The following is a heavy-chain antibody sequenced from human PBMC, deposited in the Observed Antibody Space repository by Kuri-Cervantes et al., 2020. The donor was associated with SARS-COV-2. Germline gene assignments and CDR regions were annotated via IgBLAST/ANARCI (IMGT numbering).Heavy chain of an antibody. Sequence: GESLKISCAASGFTFSSYWMSWVRQAPGKGLEWVANIKQDGSEKYYVDSVKGRFTISRDNAKNSLYLQMNSLRAEDTAVYYCARGRSLPTYYYDSSGYVGAFDIWGQGTMVTVSS. J-gene: IGHJ3*02. CDR3: ARGRSLPTYYYDSSGYVGAFDI. CDR1: GFTFSSYW. V-gene: IGHV3-7*01. D-gene: IGHD3-22*01. CDR2: IKQDGSEK.